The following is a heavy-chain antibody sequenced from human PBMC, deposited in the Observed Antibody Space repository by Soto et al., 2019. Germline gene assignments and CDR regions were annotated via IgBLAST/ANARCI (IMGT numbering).Heavy chain of an antibody. CDR1: GFTFNSYA. J-gene: IGHJ4*02. D-gene: IGHD2-2*01. Sequence: GGSLRLSCAASGFTFNSYAMSWVRQTPGKGLEWVSGLSGSGDTAYYADSVRGRFTISRGNSKNTLYLQMNSLRVEDTAVYFCARGEVVPAAVGSFFDCWGQGTLVTVSS. V-gene: IGHV3-23*01. CDR3: ARGEVVPAAVGSFFDC. CDR2: LSGSGDTA.